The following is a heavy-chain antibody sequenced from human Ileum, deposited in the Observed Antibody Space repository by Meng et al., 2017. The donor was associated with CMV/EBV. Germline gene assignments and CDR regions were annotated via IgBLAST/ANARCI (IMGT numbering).Heavy chain of an antibody. CDR1: GFTVSDSY. D-gene: IGHD6-19*01. CDR3: ARESFANPQW. V-gene: IGHV3-11*05. CDR2: INRGGDHT. J-gene: IGHJ4*02. Sequence: QVQVVGSGGGLVKPGVSLRLSCAGSGFTVSDSYMSWIRQAPGKGLEWVSYINRGGDHTKYADSVKGRFTLSRDDAQNSLYLQMNSLTVDDTAVYYCARESFANPQWWGQGTLVTVSS.